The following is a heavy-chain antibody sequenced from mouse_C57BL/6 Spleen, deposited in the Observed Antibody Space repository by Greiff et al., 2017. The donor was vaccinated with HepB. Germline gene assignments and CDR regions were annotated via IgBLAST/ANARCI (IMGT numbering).Heavy chain of an antibody. J-gene: IGHJ3*01. CDR3: ARDYGGAWFAY. CDR2: ISSGSSTI. D-gene: IGHD1-1*01. Sequence: EVQVVESGGGLVKPGGSLKLSCAASGFTFSDYGMHWVRQAPEKGLEWVAYISSGSSTIYYADTVKGRFTISRDNAKNTLFLQMTSLRSEDTAMYYCARDYGGAWFAYWGQGTLVTVSA. V-gene: IGHV5-17*01. CDR1: GFTFSDYG.